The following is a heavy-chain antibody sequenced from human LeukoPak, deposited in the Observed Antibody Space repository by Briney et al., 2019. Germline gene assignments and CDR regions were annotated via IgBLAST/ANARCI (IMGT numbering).Heavy chain of an antibody. D-gene: IGHD5-12*01. CDR3: AADLPPPRGYDYPVDD. CDR1: GFTFFNAW. V-gene: IGHV3-15*01. CDR2: IKSKNDGETT. J-gene: IGHJ4*02. Sequence: PGGSLRLSCAASGFTFFNAWMSWVRQAPGKGLEWVGRIKSKNDGETTEYAAPVKDRFTISRDDSKDTLYLYMNSLKTDDTAVYYCAADLPPPRGYDYPVDDWGQGTLAPSPQ.